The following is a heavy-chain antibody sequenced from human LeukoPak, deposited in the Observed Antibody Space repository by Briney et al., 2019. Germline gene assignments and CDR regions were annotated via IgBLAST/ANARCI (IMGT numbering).Heavy chain of an antibody. CDR2: ISYSGST. Sequence: SETLSLTCTVSGGSINNYYWSWIRQPPGKGLEWIGYISYSGSTNYNPSLKSRVTISVDTSKNQFSLKLSSVTAADTAVYYCASSEWRNWFDPWGQGTLVTVSS. D-gene: IGHD3-3*01. J-gene: IGHJ5*02. V-gene: IGHV4-59*01. CDR1: GGSINNYY. CDR3: ASSEWRNWFDP.